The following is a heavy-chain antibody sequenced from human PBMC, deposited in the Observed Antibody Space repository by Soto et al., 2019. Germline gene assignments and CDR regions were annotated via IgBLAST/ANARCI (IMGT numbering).Heavy chain of an antibody. CDR3: ARIRGYSYGLFDN. CDR2: LYYSGST. D-gene: IGHD5-18*01. CDR1: GGSVSSSNYY. J-gene: IGHJ4*02. V-gene: IGHV4-39*01. Sequence: SSETLSLTCTVSGGSVSSSNYYWGWIRQPPGKGLEWIGSLYYSGSTYYNSSLKSRVTTSVDTSTNQFSLKLTSLTAADTAVYYCARIRGYSYGLFDNWGQGALVTVSS.